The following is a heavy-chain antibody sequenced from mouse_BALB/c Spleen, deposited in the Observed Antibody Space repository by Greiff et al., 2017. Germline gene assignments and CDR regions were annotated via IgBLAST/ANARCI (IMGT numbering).Heavy chain of an antibody. CDR2: INPYNDGT. CDR1: GYTFTSYV. Sequence: VQLKESGPELVKPGASVKMSCKASGYTFTSYVMHWVKQKPGQGLEWIGYINPYNDGTKYNEKFKGKATLTSDKSSSTAYMELSSLTSEDSAVYYCARSGIPRGYYAMDYWGQGTSVTVSS. D-gene: IGHD3-1*01. J-gene: IGHJ4*01. CDR3: ARSGIPRGYYAMDY. V-gene: IGHV1-14*01.